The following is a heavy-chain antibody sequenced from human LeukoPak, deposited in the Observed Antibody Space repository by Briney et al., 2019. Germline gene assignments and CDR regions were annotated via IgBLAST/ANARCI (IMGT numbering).Heavy chain of an antibody. CDR3: ARQWDYYDSSGYLFDY. Sequence: ASVKVSFKASGYTFTGYYMHWVRQAPGQGLEWMGWINPNSGGTNYAQKFQGRVTMTRDTSISTAYMELSRLRSDDTAVYYCARQWDYYDSSGYLFDYWGQGTLVTVSS. V-gene: IGHV1-2*02. J-gene: IGHJ4*02. D-gene: IGHD3-22*01. CDR2: INPNSGGT. CDR1: GYTFTGYY.